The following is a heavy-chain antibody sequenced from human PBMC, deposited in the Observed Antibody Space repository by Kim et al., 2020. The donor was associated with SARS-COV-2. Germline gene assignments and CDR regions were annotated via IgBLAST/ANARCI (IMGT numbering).Heavy chain of an antibody. CDR2: ISYDGSNK. V-gene: IGHV3-30*04. CDR3: ARDRKTSPRGPYYYYYGMDV. CDR1: GFTFSSYA. D-gene: IGHD3-10*01. J-gene: IGHJ6*02. Sequence: GGSLRLSCAASGFTFSSYAMHWVRQAPGKGLEWVAVISYDGSNKYYADSVKGRFTISRDNSKNTLYLQMNSLRAEDTAVYYCARDRKTSPRGPYYYYYGMDVWGQGTTVTVSS.